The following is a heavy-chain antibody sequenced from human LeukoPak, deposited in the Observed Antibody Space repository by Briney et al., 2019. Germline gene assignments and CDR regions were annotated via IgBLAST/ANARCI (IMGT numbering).Heavy chain of an antibody. Sequence: SETLSLTCTVSGGSISSGGYYWSWIRQHPGKGLEWIGYIYYSGSTYYNPSLKSRVTISVDTSKNQFSLKLSSVTAADTAMYYCAGGPGGESFDYWGQGTLVTVSS. CDR1: GGSISSGGYY. CDR2: IYYSGST. J-gene: IGHJ4*02. D-gene: IGHD3-16*01. V-gene: IGHV4-31*03. CDR3: AGGPGGESFDY.